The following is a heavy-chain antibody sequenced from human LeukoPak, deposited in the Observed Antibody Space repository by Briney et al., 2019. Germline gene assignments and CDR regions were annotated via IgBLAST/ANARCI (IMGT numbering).Heavy chain of an antibody. CDR2: IYHSGST. V-gene: IGHV4-59*01. CDR3: ARGGAARLHFQN. CDR1: GGSISTYH. J-gene: IGHJ1*01. Sequence: SETLSLTCTVSGGSISTYHWNWIRQPPGKGLEWIGYIYHSGSTNYNPSLQSRVTISVDTSKNQFSLNLNSVTAADTAVYYCARGGAARLHFQNWGQGTLVTVSS. D-gene: IGHD6-6*01.